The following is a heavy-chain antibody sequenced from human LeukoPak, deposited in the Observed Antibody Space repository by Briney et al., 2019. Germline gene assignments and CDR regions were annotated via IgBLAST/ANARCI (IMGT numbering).Heavy chain of an antibody. CDR1: GGSISSGDYY. V-gene: IGHV4-30-4*08. J-gene: IGHJ4*02. CDR3: VSGHFGVVRAFDY. CDR2: IYYSGST. D-gene: IGHD3-3*01. Sequence: SETLSPTCTVSGGSISSGDYYWSWIRQPPGKGQEWIGYIYYSGSTYYNPSLKSRVTISVDTSKNQFSLKLSSVTAADTAVYYCVSGHFGVVRAFDYWGQGTLVTVSS.